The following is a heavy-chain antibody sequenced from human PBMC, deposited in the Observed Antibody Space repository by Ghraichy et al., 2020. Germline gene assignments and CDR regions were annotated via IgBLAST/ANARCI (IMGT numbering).Heavy chain of an antibody. Sequence: GGSLRLSCTASGFTFGDYAMSWFRQAPGKGLEWVGFIRSKAYGGTTEYAASVKGRFTISRDDSKSIAYLQMNSLKTEDTAVYYCTRGAIYDSSGYYQDYWGQGTLVTVSS. V-gene: IGHV3-49*03. J-gene: IGHJ4*02. CDR2: IRSKAYGGTT. D-gene: IGHD3-22*01. CDR3: TRGAIYDSSGYYQDY. CDR1: GFTFGDYA.